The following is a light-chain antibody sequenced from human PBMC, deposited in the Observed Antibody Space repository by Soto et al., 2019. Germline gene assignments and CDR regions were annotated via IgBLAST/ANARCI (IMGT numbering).Light chain of an antibody. CDR1: SSDVGGYNY. J-gene: IGLJ3*02. Sequence: QSALTQPASVSGSPGQSITISCTGTSSDVGGYNYVSWYQQHPGKAPKLMIYEVSNRPSGVSNRFSGSKSGNTASLTISGLQAEHEADYYCRSYTSSSTLEVFGGGTKLTVL. V-gene: IGLV2-14*01. CDR2: EVS. CDR3: RSYTSSSTLEV.